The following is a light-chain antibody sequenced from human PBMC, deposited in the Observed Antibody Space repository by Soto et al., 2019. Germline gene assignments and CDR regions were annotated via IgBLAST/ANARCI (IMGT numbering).Light chain of an antibody. V-gene: IGLV2-18*01. CDR2: DVT. Sequence: QSVLTQPPSVSGSPGQSVTISCTGTKEVATYNRVSWYQQTPGTSPQLLIYDVTKRASGISDRFSGSKSGNTASLTISGLQADDEGDYYCGLYTTAETVLLGGGTKLTVL. CDR3: GLYTTAETVL. CDR1: KEVATYNR. J-gene: IGLJ2*01.